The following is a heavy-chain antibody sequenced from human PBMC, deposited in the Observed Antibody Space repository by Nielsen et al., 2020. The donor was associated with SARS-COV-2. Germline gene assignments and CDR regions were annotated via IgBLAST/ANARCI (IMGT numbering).Heavy chain of an antibody. J-gene: IGHJ3*02. CDR2: ISHNGDLT. Sequence: GGSLRLSCAASGFTFSSLGMFWVRQAPGKGPEWVTAISHNGDLTFYEDSVKGRFTISRDNAKNTLYLQMTSLRTEDTAVYYCAREDSWELLRTYDALDIWGQGTMVSVSS. D-gene: IGHD1-26*01. V-gene: IGHV3-30*03. CDR1: GFTFSSLG. CDR3: AREDSWELLRTYDALDI.